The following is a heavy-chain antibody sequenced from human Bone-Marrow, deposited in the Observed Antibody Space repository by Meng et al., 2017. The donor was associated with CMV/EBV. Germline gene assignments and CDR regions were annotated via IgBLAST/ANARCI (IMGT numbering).Heavy chain of an antibody. V-gene: IGHV3-30*02. J-gene: IGHJ4*02. CDR3: AKDEWEWEPLKGPPFDY. D-gene: IGHD1-26*01. Sequence: GESLKISCEASGFTFNSYGMHWVRQAPGKGLEWVAFIRYDGSNKYYADSVEGRFTISRDNSKNTLYLQMNSLRAEDTAVYNCAKDEWEWEPLKGPPFDYWGQGTLVTVSS. CDR1: GFTFNSYG. CDR2: IRYDGSNK.